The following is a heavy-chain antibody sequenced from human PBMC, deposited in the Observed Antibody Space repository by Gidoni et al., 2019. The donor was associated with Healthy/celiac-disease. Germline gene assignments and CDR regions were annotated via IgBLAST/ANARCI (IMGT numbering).Heavy chain of an antibody. Sequence: QVQLQESGPGLVKPSQTLSLTCTVSGGSISSGDYYWSWIRQPPGKGLEWLGYISYSGSTSYNPSLKSRVTISVDTSTNQFSLKLSSVTAADTAVYYCAGGGGNCSGGSCYSDAFDIWGQGTMVTVSS. CDR3: AGGGGNCSGGSCYSDAFDI. D-gene: IGHD2-15*01. V-gene: IGHV4-30-4*01. CDR1: GGSISSGDYY. CDR2: ISYSGST. J-gene: IGHJ3*02.